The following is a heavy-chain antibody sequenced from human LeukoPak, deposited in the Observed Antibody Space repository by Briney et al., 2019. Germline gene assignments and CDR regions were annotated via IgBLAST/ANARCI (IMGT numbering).Heavy chain of an antibody. D-gene: IGHD1-26*01. V-gene: IGHV1-18*04. J-gene: IGHJ4*02. Sequence: PGESLKISCKGSGYRFTSYWIGWVRQAPGQGLEWMGWISAYNGNTNYAQKLQGRVTMTTDTSTSTAYMELESLRSDDTAVYYCARDQVVGATAGTFDVWGQGTLVTVSS. CDR2: ISAYNGNT. CDR1: GYRFTSYW. CDR3: ARDQVVGATAGTFDV.